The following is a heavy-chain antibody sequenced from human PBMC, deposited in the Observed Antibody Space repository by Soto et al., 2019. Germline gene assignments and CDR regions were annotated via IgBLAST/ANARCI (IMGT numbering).Heavy chain of an antibody. CDR2: VIPIFGTA. CDR1: VGTLSSYA. CDR3: ARVTSGGYYYYGMDV. Sequence: SVKVACKSSVGTLSSYAISLLRQDPGQGLEWMGGVIPIFGTANYAQKFQGRVTITADESTSTAYMELSSLRSEDTAVYYCARVTSGGYYYYGMDVWGQGTTVTVSS. V-gene: IGHV1-69*13. J-gene: IGHJ6*02.